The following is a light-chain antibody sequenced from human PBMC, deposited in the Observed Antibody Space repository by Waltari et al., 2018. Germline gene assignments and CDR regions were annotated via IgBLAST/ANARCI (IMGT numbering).Light chain of an antibody. J-gene: IGKJ4*01. CDR3: QQYGTSPLT. CDR2: GAS. Sequence: EIVLTQSPGTLSLSPGERTTLSCWASQSVSSSHLAWSRHKPGQAPRLLIYGASSRATGIPDRFSGSGSGTDFTLTISRLETEDFAVYYWQQYGTSPLTFGGGTKVEIK. CDR1: QSVSSSH. V-gene: IGKV3-20*01.